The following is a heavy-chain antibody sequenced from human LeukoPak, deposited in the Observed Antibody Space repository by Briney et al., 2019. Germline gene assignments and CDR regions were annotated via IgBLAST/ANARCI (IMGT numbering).Heavy chain of an antibody. Sequence: HPGGSLRLSCAASGFTFSSYAMHWVRQAPGKGLEWVAVISYDGSNKYYADSVKGRFTISRDNSKNTLYLQMNSLRAEDTAVYYCARAGYDSVYYFDYWGQGTLVTVSS. CDR1: GFTFSSYA. V-gene: IGHV3-30*04. J-gene: IGHJ4*02. CDR3: ARAGYDSVYYFDY. D-gene: IGHD3-3*01. CDR2: ISYDGSNK.